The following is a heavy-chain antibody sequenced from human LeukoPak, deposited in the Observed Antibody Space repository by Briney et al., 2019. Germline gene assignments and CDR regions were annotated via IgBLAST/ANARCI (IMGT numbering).Heavy chain of an antibody. CDR3: AVEAYCGGDCYSVGGTYFDY. CDR2: ISYDGSNK. CDR1: GFTFSSYG. V-gene: IGHV3-30*12. D-gene: IGHD2-21*02. J-gene: IGHJ4*02. Sequence: PGGSLRLSCAASGFTFSSYGMHWVRQAPGKGLEWVAVISYDGSNKYYADSVKGRFTISRDNSKNTLYLQMNSLRAEDTAVYYCAVEAYCGGDCYSVGGTYFDYWGQGTLVTVSS.